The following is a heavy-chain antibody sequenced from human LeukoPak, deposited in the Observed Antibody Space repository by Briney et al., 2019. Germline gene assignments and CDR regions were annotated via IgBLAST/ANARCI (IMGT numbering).Heavy chain of an antibody. CDR3: ARLRLDALDM. CDR2: ISSSSSYI. Sequence: GGSLGLSCAASGFTFSSYSMNWVRQAPGKGLEWVSSISSSSSYIYYADSVKGRFTISRDNAKNSLYLQMNSLRAEDTAVYSCARLRLDALDMWGQRTMHTVPS. D-gene: IGHD5-12*01. V-gene: IGHV3-21*01. CDR1: GFTFSSYS. J-gene: IGHJ3*02.